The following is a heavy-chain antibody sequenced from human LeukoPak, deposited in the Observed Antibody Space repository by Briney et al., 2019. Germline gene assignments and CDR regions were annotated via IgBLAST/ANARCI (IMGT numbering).Heavy chain of an antibody. J-gene: IGHJ4*02. V-gene: IGHV3-21*01. CDR1: GFTFSRYN. CDR3: ARAHSSGWSRHHFFDY. D-gene: IGHD6-19*01. Sequence: GGSLRLSCVASGFTFSRYNINWVRQAPGKGLEWVSSITSSSIYKNYADSVKGRFTISRDNARNSLYLQMNSLRAEDTAVYYCARAHSSGWSRHHFFDYWGQGTLVTVSS. CDR2: ITSSSIYK.